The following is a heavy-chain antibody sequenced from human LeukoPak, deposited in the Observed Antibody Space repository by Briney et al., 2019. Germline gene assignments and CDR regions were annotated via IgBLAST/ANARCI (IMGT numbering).Heavy chain of an antibody. V-gene: IGHV4-61*08. D-gene: IGHD1-1*01. CDR3: ARTEPSGTTSH. CDR1: GGSFSSSDYY. Sequence: SETLSLTCTVSGGSFSSSDYYWGWIRQPPGKGLEWIGYIYYSGSTNYNPSLKSRVTLSVDTSRNQFSLNLRSMTAADTAVYYCARTEPSGTTSHWGQGTLVTVSS. J-gene: IGHJ4*02. CDR2: IYYSGST.